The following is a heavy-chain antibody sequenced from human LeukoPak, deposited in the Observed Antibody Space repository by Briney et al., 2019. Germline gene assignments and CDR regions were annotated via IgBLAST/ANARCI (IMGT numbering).Heavy chain of an antibody. CDR2: ISAGGGST. CDR1: GFTFSNYA. J-gene: IGHJ3*02. Sequence: GGSLRLSCAASGFTFSNYAMSWVRQAPGKGLEWVSGISAGGGSTYYADSVKGRFTISRDNSKNTLYLQMSSLRAEDTAVYYCARSYRRGAITMLRGVANRGAFDIWGQGTMVTVSS. CDR3: ARSYRRGAITMLRGVANRGAFDI. V-gene: IGHV3-23*01. D-gene: IGHD3-10*01.